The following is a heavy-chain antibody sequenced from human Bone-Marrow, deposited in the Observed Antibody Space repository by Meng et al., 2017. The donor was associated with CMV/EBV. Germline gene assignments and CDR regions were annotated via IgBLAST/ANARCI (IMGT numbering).Heavy chain of an antibody. CDR1: GFTFSSYW. V-gene: IGHV3-74*01. Sequence: GESLKISCAASGFTFSSYWMHWVRQAPGKGRVWVSRINGDGSSTAYADSVKGRFTISRDNGKNTLYLQMNSLRAEDTAVYYCARDVVEGSVWLGYWGQGTLVTVSS. D-gene: IGHD2-15*01. J-gene: IGHJ4*02. CDR2: INGDGSST. CDR3: ARDVVEGSVWLGY.